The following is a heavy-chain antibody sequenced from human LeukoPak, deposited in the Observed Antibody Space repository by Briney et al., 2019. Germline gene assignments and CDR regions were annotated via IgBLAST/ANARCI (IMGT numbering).Heavy chain of an antibody. D-gene: IGHD3-3*01. CDR2: IKQDGSEK. CDR3: ASGFLDDFWSGHF. Sequence: GGSLRLSCAASGFTFSTYWMSSVRQAPGKGLEWVANIKQDGSEKYYVDSVKGRFTISRDNAKKSLYLQMNSLRAEDTAVYYCASGFLDDFWSGHFWGQGTLVTVSS. CDR1: GFTFSTYW. V-gene: IGHV3-7*01. J-gene: IGHJ4*02.